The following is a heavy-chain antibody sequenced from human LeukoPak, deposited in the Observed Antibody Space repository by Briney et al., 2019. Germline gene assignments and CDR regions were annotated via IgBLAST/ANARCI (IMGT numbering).Heavy chain of an antibody. CDR1: GFNFNDAA. Sequence: GGSLRLSCAASGFNFNDAAMTWVRQAPGKGLEWVSFIASSGRNTYYTDSVMGRFTISRDNSKKTLSLQMNSLRVEDTAIYYCAKDIQLSAWGLGTMVTVSS. CDR3: AKDIQLSA. V-gene: IGHV3-23*01. J-gene: IGHJ3*01. CDR2: IASSGRNT. D-gene: IGHD5-24*01.